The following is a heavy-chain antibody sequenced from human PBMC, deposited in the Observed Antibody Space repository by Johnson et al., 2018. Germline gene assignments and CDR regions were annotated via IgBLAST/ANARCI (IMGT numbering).Heavy chain of an antibody. D-gene: IGHD2-2*02. CDR1: GFTFSSYG. J-gene: IGHJ1*01. CDR2: ISYDGSKK. CDR3: AKGPSYQLLYAEYFQH. Sequence: QVQLVESGGGVVQPGRSLRLSCAASGFTFSSYGMHWVRQAPGKGLEWAAVISYDGSKKYYADSVKGRFTISRDNSKNTLYLQMNSLRAEDTAVYYWAKGPSYQLLYAEYFQHWGQGTLVTVSS. V-gene: IGHV3-30*18.